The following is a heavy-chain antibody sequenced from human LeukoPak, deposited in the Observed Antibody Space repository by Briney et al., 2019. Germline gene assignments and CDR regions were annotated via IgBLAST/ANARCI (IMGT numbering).Heavy chain of an antibody. V-gene: IGHV3-21*01. J-gene: IGHJ5*02. CDR1: RFTFSSYS. Sequence: PGGSLRLSCAASRFTFSSYSMSWVRQAPGKGLEWVSSISSGSGYIYYADSVKGRFTISRDNAKNSLHLQMNSLRAEDTAVYYCARDYQLGRAWFDPWGQGTLVTVSS. D-gene: IGHD5-24*01. CDR2: ISSGSGYI. CDR3: ARDYQLGRAWFDP.